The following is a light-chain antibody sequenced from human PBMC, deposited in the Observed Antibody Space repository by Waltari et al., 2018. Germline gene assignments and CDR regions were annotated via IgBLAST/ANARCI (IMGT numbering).Light chain of an antibody. V-gene: IGLV2-23*01. J-gene: IGLJ3*02. CDR1: SSDVGSYNL. Sequence: QSALTQPASVSGSPGQSITISCTGTSSDVGSYNLVSWYQQHPGKAPKLMIYEGSKRPSGVSNRFAGSKSGNTASLTSSGLQAKDEADYYCCSYAGSSWVFGGGTKLTVL. CDR2: EGS. CDR3: CSYAGSSWV.